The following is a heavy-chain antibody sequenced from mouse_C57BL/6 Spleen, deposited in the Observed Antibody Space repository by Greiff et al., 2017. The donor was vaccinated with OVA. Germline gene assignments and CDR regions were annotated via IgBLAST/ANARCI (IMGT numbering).Heavy chain of an antibody. J-gene: IGHJ2*01. CDR2: ISSKSNNYAS. CDR3: VGHGGQDGDYLYFDY. V-gene: IGHV10-1*01. Sequence: EVQRVESGGGLVQPKGSLKLSCAASGFSFTTYAMHWVRQAPGKGLEWVARISSKSNNYASYYADSVKDRFPISSDDSESFLYLQMTTLHTADTAMYDGVGHGGQDGDYLYFDYWGQGTTLTVSS. CDR1: GFSFTTYA. D-gene: IGHD2-13*01.